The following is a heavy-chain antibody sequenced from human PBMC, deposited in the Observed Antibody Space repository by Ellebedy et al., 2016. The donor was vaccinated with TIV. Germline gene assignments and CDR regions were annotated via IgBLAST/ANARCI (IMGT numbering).Heavy chain of an antibody. J-gene: IGHJ4*02. D-gene: IGHD2-15*01. CDR2: ISAYNGNT. CDR1: GYTFTSYG. V-gene: IGHV1-18*01. Sequence: ASVKVSXXASGYTFTSYGISWVRQAPGQGLEWMGWISAYNGNTNYAQKLQGRVTMTTDTSTSTAYMELRSLRSDDTAVYYCARRAIVVVVAATSSVFDYWGQGTLVTVSS. CDR3: ARRAIVVVVAATSSVFDY.